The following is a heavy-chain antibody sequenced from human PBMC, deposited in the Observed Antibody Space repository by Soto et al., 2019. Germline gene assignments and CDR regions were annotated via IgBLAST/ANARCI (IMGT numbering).Heavy chain of an antibody. V-gene: IGHV4-39*01. D-gene: IGHD6-13*01. CDR2: IYYSGST. CDR3: ARRSSSWYKGSWFDP. J-gene: IGHJ5*02. Sequence: SETLSLTCTVSGGSLSSSSYYWGWIRQPPGKGLEWIGSIYYSGSTYYNPSLKSRVTISVDTSKNQFSLKLSSVTAADTAVYYCARRSSSWYKGSWFDPWGQGTLVTVSS. CDR1: GGSLSSSSYY.